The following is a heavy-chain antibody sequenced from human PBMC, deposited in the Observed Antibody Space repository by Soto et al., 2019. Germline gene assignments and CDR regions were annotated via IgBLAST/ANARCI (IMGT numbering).Heavy chain of an antibody. Sequence: SETLSLTCTVSGGSISSTPSYWAWIRQPPGKGLEWVGSTYFGGGTYYNPSLKRRVSISVDTSKNQISLKVSPATATDTAVYFCARPRHHTAMVFDYWGQGTLVTVSS. J-gene: IGHJ4*01. CDR3: ARPRHHTAMVFDY. V-gene: IGHV4-39*01. CDR1: GGSISSTPSY. CDR2: TYFGGGT. D-gene: IGHD5-18*01.